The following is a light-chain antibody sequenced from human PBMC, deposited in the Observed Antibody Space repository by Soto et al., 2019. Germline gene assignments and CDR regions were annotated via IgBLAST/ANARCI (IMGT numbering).Light chain of an antibody. J-gene: IGLJ2*01. Sequence: QAVVTQPPSASGTPGQRVTISCSGSSSNIGSNYVYWYQQLPGTAPKLLIYRNNQRPSGVPDRFSGSKSGTSASLAISGLKSEDEADYYCETWDERLSGKVFGGGTKVTVL. CDR3: ETWDERLSGKV. V-gene: IGLV1-47*01. CDR2: RNN. CDR1: SSNIGSNY.